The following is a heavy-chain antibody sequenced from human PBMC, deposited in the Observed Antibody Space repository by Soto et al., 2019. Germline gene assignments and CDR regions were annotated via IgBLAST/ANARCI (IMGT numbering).Heavy chain of an antibody. J-gene: IGHJ4*02. Sequence: GGSLRLSCAASGFTFSSYAMSWVRQAPGKGLEWVSAISGSGGSTYYADSVKGRFTISRDNSKNTLYLQMNSLRAEDTAVYYCAKSNSRTTVVTPGVDYWGQGTLVTFSS. D-gene: IGHD4-17*01. CDR3: AKSNSRTTVVTPGVDY. V-gene: IGHV3-23*01. CDR1: GFTFSSYA. CDR2: ISGSGGST.